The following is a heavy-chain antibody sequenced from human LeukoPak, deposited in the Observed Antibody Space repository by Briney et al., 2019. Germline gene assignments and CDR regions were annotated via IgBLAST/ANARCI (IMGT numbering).Heavy chain of an antibody. D-gene: IGHD2-2*01. Sequence: SVKVSCKASGGTFSSYAISWVRQAPGQGLEWMGGIIPIFGTANYAQKSQGRVTITADESTSTAYMELSSLRSEDTAVYYCARIPGSLSTSMDVWGKGTTVTVSS. J-gene: IGHJ6*03. CDR2: IIPIFGTA. CDR1: GGTFSSYA. CDR3: ARIPGSLSTSMDV. V-gene: IGHV1-69*13.